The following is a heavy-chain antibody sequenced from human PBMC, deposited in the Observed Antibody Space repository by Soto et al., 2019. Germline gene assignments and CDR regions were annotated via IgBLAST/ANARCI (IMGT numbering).Heavy chain of an antibody. J-gene: IGHJ6*02. CDR2: INAYNGIT. D-gene: IGHD3-16*01. V-gene: IGHV1-18*01. CDR1: GYSFTRYG. Sequence: QVQLVQSRAEVKNPGASVKVSCKASGYSFTRYGIGWARQAPGQGLEWMGWINAYNGITNYAQNLQGRLTLTTDTSTTTAYMELRSLRSNDTAIYYCAMVDVYVTPSPQDVWGQGTTVTVSS. CDR3: AMVDVYVTPSPQDV.